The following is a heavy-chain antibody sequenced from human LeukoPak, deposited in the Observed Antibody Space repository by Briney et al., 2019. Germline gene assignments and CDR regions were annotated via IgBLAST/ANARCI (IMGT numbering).Heavy chain of an antibody. J-gene: IGHJ4*02. CDR2: IRGSGGST. V-gene: IGHV3-23*01. CDR3: AKARVVVVITEGIDY. D-gene: IGHD3-22*01. Sequence: VGSLRLSCAASGFTFSSYAMSWVRQAPGKGLEWVSGIRGSGGSTDYADSVKGRFTISRDNSKNTLFLQMNSLRAEDTAVYYCAKARVVVVITEGIDYGGQGTLVTVSS. CDR1: GFTFSSYA.